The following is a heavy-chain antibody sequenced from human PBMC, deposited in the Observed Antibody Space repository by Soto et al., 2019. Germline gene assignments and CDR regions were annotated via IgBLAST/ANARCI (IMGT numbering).Heavy chain of an antibody. CDR2: INGSGGST. CDR3: AKELRMGYFDL. D-gene: IGHD2-8*01. Sequence: EVQLLESGGGLVQPGGSLRLSWPASGFTFSPYAISLERQAPGKGLEWFSGINGSGGSTDYADSVKGQFTISRDKAKNTLYLQMSSLRAEDTAVYYCAKELRMGYFDLWGRGTLVTVSS. V-gene: IGHV3-23*01. CDR1: GFTFSPYA. J-gene: IGHJ2*01.